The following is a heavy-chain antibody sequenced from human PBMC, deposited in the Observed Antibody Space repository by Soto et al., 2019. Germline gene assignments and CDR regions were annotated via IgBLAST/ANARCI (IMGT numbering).Heavy chain of an antibody. CDR2: INPSGGST. Sequence: VKVFCKGSGYTFTRYYMHRLRQATGKGLDWMGIINPSGGSTSYAQKFQGRVTMTRDTATGTVDMELSCRRSEDTAVYYCARDSFFVVVVVAATPIQDFYCGMDIWGQGTTVTVSS. J-gene: IGHJ6*02. V-gene: IGHV1-46*01. CDR3: ARDSFFVVVVVAATPIQDFYCGMDI. CDR1: GYTFTRYY. D-gene: IGHD2-15*01.